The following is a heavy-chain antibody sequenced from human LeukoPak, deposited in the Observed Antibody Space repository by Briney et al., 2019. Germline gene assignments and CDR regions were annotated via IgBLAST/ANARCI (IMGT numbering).Heavy chain of an antibody. D-gene: IGHD3-3*01. CDR3: AFWSGYYSGPGEYN. V-gene: IGHV4-34*01. CDR2: INHSGST. Sequence: SETLSLTRAVYGGSFSGYYWIWIRQPLGKGLEWIGEINHSGSTNYNPSLKSRVTISVDTSKNQFSLKLSSVTAADTALYYCAFWSGYYSGPGEYNWGQGTLVTVSS. CDR1: GGSFSGYY. J-gene: IGHJ4*02.